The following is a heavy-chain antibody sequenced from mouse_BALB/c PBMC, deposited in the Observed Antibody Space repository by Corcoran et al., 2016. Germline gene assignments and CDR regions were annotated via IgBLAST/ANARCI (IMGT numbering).Heavy chain of an antibody. CDR3: ANWDWYLDV. CDR2: IDPANGNT. J-gene: IGHJ1*01. CDR1: GFNIKDTY. V-gene: IGHV14-3*02. Sequence: EVQLQQSGAELVKPGASVKLSCTASGFNIKDTYMHWVKQRPEQGLEWIGRIDPANGNTKYDPKFQGKATITADTSSNTAYLQVSSLTSEDTAVYYWANWDWYLDVWGAGTTVTVS. D-gene: IGHD4-1*01.